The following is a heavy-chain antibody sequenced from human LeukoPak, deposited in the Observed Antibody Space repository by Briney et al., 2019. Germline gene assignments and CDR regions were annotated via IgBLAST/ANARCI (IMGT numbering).Heavy chain of an antibody. D-gene: IGHD6-13*01. J-gene: IGHJ4*02. V-gene: IGHV1-69*13. CDR1: GGTFSSYA. Sequence: GASVKVSCKASGGTFSSYAISWVRQAPGQGLEWMGGIIPIFGTANYAQKFQGRVTITADESTSTAYMELSSLRSEDTAVYYCARGGYSSGWYNVHYYFDYWGQGTLVTVSS. CDR2: IIPIFGTA. CDR3: ARGGYSSGWYNVHYYFDY.